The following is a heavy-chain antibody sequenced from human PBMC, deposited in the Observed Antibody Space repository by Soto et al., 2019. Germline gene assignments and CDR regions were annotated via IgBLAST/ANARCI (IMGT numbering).Heavy chain of an antibody. V-gene: IGHV2-5*02. CDR1: GFSLGNSGEG. Sequence: QITLRESGPTLVKPTQTLTLTCTFSGFSLGNSGEGVGWIRQPPRKALEWLATLYWDGDKRYSPSLRSQLTIAKDTSESQVVLTMTNMDAADTATYFCAHRKRTITVATYFDYWGLGSLVTVSS. CDR3: AHRKRTITVATYFDY. CDR2: LYWDGDK. D-gene: IGHD1-7*01. J-gene: IGHJ4*02.